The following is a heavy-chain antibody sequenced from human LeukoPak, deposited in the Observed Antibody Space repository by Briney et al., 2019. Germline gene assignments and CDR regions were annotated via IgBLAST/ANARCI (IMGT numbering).Heavy chain of an antibody. Sequence: SGTLSLTCAVSGGSISSSNWWSWVRQPPGKGLEWIGKIYHSGSTNYNPSLKSRVTISVDKSKNQFSLKLSSVTAADTAVYYCARGSILTGYYLTYYYGMDVWGKGTTVTVSS. J-gene: IGHJ6*04. D-gene: IGHD3-9*01. V-gene: IGHV4-4*02. CDR3: ARGSILTGYYLTYYYGMDV. CDR2: IYHSGST. CDR1: GGSISSSNW.